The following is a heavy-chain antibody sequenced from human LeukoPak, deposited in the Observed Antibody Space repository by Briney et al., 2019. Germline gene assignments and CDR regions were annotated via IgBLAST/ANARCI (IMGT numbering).Heavy chain of an antibody. J-gene: IGHJ4*02. CDR2: IYYSGST. D-gene: IGHD4-11*01. CDR3: ARADYSDYNTDIDY. CDR1: GGSISSSSYY. Sequence: ASETLSLTCTVSGGSISSSSYYWGWIRQPPGKGLEWIGSIYYSGSTYYNPSLKSRVTISVDTSKNQFSLKLSSVTAADTAVYYCARADYSDYNTDIDYWGQGTLVTVSS. V-gene: IGHV4-39*07.